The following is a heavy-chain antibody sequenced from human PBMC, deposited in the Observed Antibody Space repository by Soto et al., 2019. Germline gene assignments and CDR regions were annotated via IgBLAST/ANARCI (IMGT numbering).Heavy chain of an antibody. D-gene: IGHD3-3*01. CDR2: ISWNSGSI. CDR1: GFTFDDYA. V-gene: IGHV3-9*01. CDR3: GKGGGGYDFWSGYYFDY. Sequence: EVQLVESGGGLVQPGRSLRLSCAASGFTFDDYAMHWVRQAPGKGLEWVSGISWNSGSIGYADSVKGRFTISRDNAKNSLYLQMNRLRAGDTALYYCGKGGGGYDFWSGYYFDYWGQGTLVTVSS. J-gene: IGHJ4*02.